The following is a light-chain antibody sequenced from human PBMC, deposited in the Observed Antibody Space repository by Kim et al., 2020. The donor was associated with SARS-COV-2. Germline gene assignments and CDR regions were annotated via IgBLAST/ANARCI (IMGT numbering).Light chain of an antibody. CDR3: QAWDSSTVV. CDR2: EDT. J-gene: IGLJ2*01. V-gene: IGLV3-1*01. CDR1: KLGDKY. Sequence: SYELTQPPSVSVSPGQTVSISCSGDKLGDKYACWYQQKPGQSPVLVIYEDTKRPSGIPERFSGSNSGNTATLTISGTQAVDEADYYCQAWDSSTVVFGGGTKVTVL.